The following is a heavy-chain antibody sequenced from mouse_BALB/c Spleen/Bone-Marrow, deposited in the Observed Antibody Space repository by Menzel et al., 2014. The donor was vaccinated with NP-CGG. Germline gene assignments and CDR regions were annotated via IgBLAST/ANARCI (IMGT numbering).Heavy chain of an antibody. Sequence: EVHLVESGGGLVQPGGSMKFSCVATGVTFSNYWMNWVRQSPERGLEWVAEIRLKSNNYETHYAESVKGRFTISRDDSKSRVYLQMNNLRAEDTGIYYCMYGNPFAYWGQGTLVTVSA. CDR1: GVTFSNYW. J-gene: IGHJ3*01. V-gene: IGHV6-6*02. D-gene: IGHD2-10*02. CDR2: IRLKSNNYET. CDR3: MYGNPFAY.